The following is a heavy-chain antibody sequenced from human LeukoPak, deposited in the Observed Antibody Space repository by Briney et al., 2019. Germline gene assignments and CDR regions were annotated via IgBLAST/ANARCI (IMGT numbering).Heavy chain of an antibody. V-gene: IGHV3-20*04. J-gene: IGHJ4*02. CDR3: ARAGVVVPRPFDY. Sequence: GGSLRLSCAASGFTFSSYWMHWVRQAPGRGLEWVSGINWNGGSTGYADSVKGRFTISRDNAKNSLYLQMNSLRAEDTAFYYCARAGVVVPRPFDYWGQGTLVTVSS. D-gene: IGHD3-22*01. CDR1: GFTFSSYW. CDR2: INWNGGST.